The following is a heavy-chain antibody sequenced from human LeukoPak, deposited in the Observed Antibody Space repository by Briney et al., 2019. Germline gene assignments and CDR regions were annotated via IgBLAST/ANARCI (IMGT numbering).Heavy chain of an antibody. Sequence: ASVKVSCKASGGTFSSYAISWVRQAPGQGLEWMGRIIPIFGTANYAQKFQGRVTITTDESTSTAYMELSSLRSEDTALYYCARDLAPFSMVRGVMGDYWGQGTLVTVSS. CDR1: GGTFSSYA. D-gene: IGHD3-10*01. CDR3: ARDLAPFSMVRGVMGDY. V-gene: IGHV1-69*05. J-gene: IGHJ4*02. CDR2: IIPIFGTA.